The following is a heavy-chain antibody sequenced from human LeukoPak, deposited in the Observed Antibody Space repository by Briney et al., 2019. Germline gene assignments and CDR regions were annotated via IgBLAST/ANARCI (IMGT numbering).Heavy chain of an antibody. Sequence: GGSLRLSCAASGFTFTYYTMNWVRQAPGKGLEWVSYISSSSTIYYADSVKGRFTISRDNAKNSLYLQMNSLRAEDTAVYYCATSIAAAGTLDYWGQGILVTVSS. CDR3: ATSIAAAGTLDY. D-gene: IGHD6-13*01. CDR1: GFTFTYYT. J-gene: IGHJ4*02. CDR2: ISSSSTI. V-gene: IGHV3-69-1*01.